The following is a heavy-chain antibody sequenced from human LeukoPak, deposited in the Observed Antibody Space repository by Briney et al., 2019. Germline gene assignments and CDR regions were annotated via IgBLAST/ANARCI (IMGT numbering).Heavy chain of an antibody. CDR1: GGSISSYY. Sequence: SETLSLTCTVSGGSISSYYWSWIRQPPGKGLDWIGYIYYSGSTNYNPSLKSRVTISVDTSKNQFSLKLSSVTAADTAVYYCARRRYYYCGMDVWGQGTTVTVSS. CDR2: IYYSGST. CDR3: ARRRYYYCGMDV. V-gene: IGHV4-59*08. J-gene: IGHJ6*02.